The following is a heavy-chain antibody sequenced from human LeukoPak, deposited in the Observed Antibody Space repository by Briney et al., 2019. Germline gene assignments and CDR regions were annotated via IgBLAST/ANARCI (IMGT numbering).Heavy chain of an antibody. V-gene: IGHV3-73*01. CDR3: TRPLRGSGSGDRDY. D-gene: IGHD3-10*01. CDR2: VRSKANSSAT. CDR1: GSTFSGSA. Sequence: GGSLRLSCAASGSTFSGSAMHWVRQASGKGLEWVGRVRSKANSSATAYAASVKGRFTISRDDSKNTAYLQMNSLKTEDTAVYYCTRPLRGSGSGDRDYWGQGTLVTVSS. J-gene: IGHJ4*02.